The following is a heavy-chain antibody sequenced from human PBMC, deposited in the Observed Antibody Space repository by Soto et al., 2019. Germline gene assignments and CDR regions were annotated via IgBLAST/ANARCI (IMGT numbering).Heavy chain of an antibody. V-gene: IGHV5-51*01. CDR2: IYPGDSDT. Sequence: GESLKISCKGSGYSFTIYWIGWVRQMPGKGLEWMGIIYPGDSDTRYSPSFQGQVTISADKSISTAYLQWSSLKASDTAMYYCARSVSYCGGDCYVPYYGMDVWGQGTTVTVSS. CDR1: GYSFTIYW. CDR3: ARSVSYCGGDCYVPYYGMDV. J-gene: IGHJ6*02. D-gene: IGHD2-21*02.